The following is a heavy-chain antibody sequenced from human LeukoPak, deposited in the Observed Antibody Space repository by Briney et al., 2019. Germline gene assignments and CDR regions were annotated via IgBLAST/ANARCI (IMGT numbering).Heavy chain of an antibody. V-gene: IGHV3-48*03. CDR1: GFTFSSYE. CDR2: ISSSGSTK. D-gene: IGHD3-10*01. J-gene: IGHJ2*01. CDR3: ARGMVRGLYWYFDL. Sequence: QPGGSLRLSCAASGFTFSSYEMNWVRQAPGKGLEWVSYISSSGSTKYYADSVKGRFTISRDNAKNSLYLQMNSLRAEDTAVYYCARGMVRGLYWYFDLWGRGSLVTVSS.